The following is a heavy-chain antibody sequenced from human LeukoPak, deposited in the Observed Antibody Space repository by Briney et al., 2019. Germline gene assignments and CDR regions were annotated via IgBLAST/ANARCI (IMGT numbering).Heavy chain of an antibody. Sequence: ASVKVSCKASGGTFSSYALSWVRQAPGQGLEWMGWMNPNSGNTGYAQKFQGRVTMTRNTSISTAYMELSSLRSEDTAVYYCARGVYYYGSGRPDYWGQGTLVTVSS. CDR3: ARGVYYYGSGRPDY. V-gene: IGHV1-8*02. CDR1: GGTFSSYA. J-gene: IGHJ4*02. D-gene: IGHD3-10*01. CDR2: MNPNSGNT.